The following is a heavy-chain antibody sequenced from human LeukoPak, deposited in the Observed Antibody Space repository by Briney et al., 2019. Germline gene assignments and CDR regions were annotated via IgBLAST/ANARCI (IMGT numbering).Heavy chain of an antibody. CDR2: IYYSGST. V-gene: IGHV4-59*08. CDR3: ARESSNSLDY. D-gene: IGHD4-11*01. Sequence: PSETLSLTCTVSGGSISSYYWGWIRQPPGKGLEWIGYIYYSGSTNYNPSLKSRVTISVDTSKSQFSLKVSSVTAADTAVYYCARESSNSLDYWGQGTLVTVSS. J-gene: IGHJ4*02. CDR1: GGSISSYY.